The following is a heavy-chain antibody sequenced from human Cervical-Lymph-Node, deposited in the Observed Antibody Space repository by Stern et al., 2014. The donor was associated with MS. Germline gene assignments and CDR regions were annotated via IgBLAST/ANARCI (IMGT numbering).Heavy chain of an antibody. Sequence: VQLVQSGAEVKEPGASVRLSCRASGYIFTNYGITWVRQAPGQGLEYMGWIRAHKGDPNYAQNVQGRFTMTTERSANTAYMELRSLRNDDTAVYFCARDGGYDSSGYPLDYWGQGALVIVSS. CDR2: IRAHKGDP. V-gene: IGHV1-18*01. CDR3: ARDGGYDSSGYPLDY. CDR1: GYIFTNYG. J-gene: IGHJ4*02. D-gene: IGHD3-22*01.